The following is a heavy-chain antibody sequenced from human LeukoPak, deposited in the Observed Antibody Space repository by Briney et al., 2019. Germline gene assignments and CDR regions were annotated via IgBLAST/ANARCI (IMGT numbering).Heavy chain of an antibody. CDR2: IKQDGSEK. J-gene: IGHJ4*02. Sequence: GGSLRLSCATSGFTFSSYWMSWVRQAPGKGLEWVANIKQDGSEKYYVDSVKGRFTISRDNAKNSLYLQMNSLRAEDTAVYYCARCFGRVLAARPMELDYWGQGTLVTVSS. D-gene: IGHD6-6*01. V-gene: IGHV3-7*03. CDR1: GFTFSSYW. CDR3: ARCFGRVLAARPMELDY.